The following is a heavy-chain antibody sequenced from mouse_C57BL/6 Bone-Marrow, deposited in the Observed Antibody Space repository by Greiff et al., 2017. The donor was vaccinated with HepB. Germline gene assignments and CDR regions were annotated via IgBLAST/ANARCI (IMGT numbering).Heavy chain of an antibody. V-gene: IGHV8-8*01. D-gene: IGHD1-1*01. CDR1: GFSLSTFGMG. Sequence: QVTLKVSGPGILQPSQTLSLTCSFSGFSLSTFGMGVGWIRQPSGKGLEWLAHIWWDDDKYYNPALKSRLTISKDTSKNQVFLKIANVDTADTATYYCARPYYYGSSYEGGAMDYWGQGTSVTVSS. CDR3: ARPYYYGSSYEGGAMDY. J-gene: IGHJ4*01. CDR2: IWWDDDK.